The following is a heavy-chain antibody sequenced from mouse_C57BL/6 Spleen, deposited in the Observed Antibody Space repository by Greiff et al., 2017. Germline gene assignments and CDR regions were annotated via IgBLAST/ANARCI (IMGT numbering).Heavy chain of an antibody. J-gene: IGHJ4*01. Sequence: QVHVKQSGAELVKPGASVKLSCKASGYTFTSYWMHWVKQRPGQGLEWIGMIHPNSGSTNYNEKFKSKATLTVDKSSSTAYMQLSSLTSEDSAVYYCARGPVYAMDYWGQGTSVTVSS. CDR2: IHPNSGST. V-gene: IGHV1-64*01. CDR3: ARGPVYAMDY. CDR1: GYTFTSYW.